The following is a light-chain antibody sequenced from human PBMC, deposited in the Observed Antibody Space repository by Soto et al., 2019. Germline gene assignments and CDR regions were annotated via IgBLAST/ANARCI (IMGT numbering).Light chain of an antibody. CDR1: QAISTS. V-gene: IGKV1-12*01. J-gene: IGKJ2*01. Sequence: DIQMTQSLSPVSAAVGDRVTITCRASQAISTSLAWYQQKPGEAPKLLISAASSLQSGDTSRLSVSGSGKDLTLTNLSVQPEEFATYYCPPANRFPYTFGQGPKLEIK. CDR2: AAS. CDR3: PPANRFPYT.